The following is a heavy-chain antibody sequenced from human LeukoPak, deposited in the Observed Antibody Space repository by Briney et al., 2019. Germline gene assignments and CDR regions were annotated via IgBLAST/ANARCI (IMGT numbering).Heavy chain of an antibody. CDR1: GGSISSSSYY. D-gene: IGHD4-17*01. CDR3: AREPGGYGDYSGGFDP. V-gene: IGHV4-39*07. Sequence: SETLSLTCTVSGGSISSSSYYWGWIRQPPGKGLEWIGSIYYSGSTYYNPSLKSRVTISVDTSKNQFSLKLSSVTAADTAVYYCAREPGGYGDYSGGFDPWGQGTLVTVSS. J-gene: IGHJ5*02. CDR2: IYYSGST.